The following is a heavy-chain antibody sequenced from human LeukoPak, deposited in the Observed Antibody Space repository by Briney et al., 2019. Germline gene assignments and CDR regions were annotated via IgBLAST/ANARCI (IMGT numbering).Heavy chain of an antibody. D-gene: IGHD1-26*01. CDR2: ITTHNGNT. V-gene: IGHV1-18*01. J-gene: IGHJ4*02. CDR3: ARRIVGSTGSQSFDY. CDR1: GYTFNFYG. Sequence: ASVKVSCKASGYTFNFYGISWVRQAPGQGLEWMGWITTHNGNTKYEQKLQGRVTMTTDTSTSTAYMELRSLRSDDTAVYYCARRIVGSTGSQSFDYWGQGTPVTVSS.